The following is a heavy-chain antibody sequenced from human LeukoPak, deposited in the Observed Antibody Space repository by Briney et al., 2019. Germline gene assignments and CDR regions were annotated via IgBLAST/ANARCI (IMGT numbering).Heavy chain of an antibody. CDR3: ARGTYYYDSSGFDY. CDR2: ISSSSSTI. J-gene: IGHJ4*02. V-gene: IGHV3-48*01. D-gene: IGHD3-22*01. CDR1: GFTFSSYS. Sequence: GGSPRLSCAGSGFTFSSYSMNWVRQAPGKGLEWVSYISSSSSTIYYADSVKGRFTISRDNAKNSLYLQMNSLRAEDTAVYYCARGTYYYDSSGFDYWGQGTLVTVSS.